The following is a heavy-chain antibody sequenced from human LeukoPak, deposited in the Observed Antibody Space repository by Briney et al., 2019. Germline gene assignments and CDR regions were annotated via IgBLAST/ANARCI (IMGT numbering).Heavy chain of an antibody. CDR1: GYTFTGNY. CDR3: ARRSNINWLFDY. CDR2: INPNSGGT. J-gene: IGHJ4*02. D-gene: IGHD1-1*01. V-gene: IGHV1-2*02. Sequence: ASVKVSCKASGYTFTGNYMHWVRQAPGQGLEWMGWINPNSGGTNYAQKFQGRVTMTRDTSISTAYMELSRLRSDDTAVYYCARRSNINWLFDYWGQRTLVTVSS.